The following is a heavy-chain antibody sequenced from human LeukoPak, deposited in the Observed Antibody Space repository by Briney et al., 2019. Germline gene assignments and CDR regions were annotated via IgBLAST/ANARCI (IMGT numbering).Heavy chain of an antibody. V-gene: IGHV3-23*01. Sequence: GGSLRLSCTASGFTFSSFAMNWVRQAPGKGLEWVSSVTGGGVSAYYTDSVKDRFTISRDNSKNTLYLQMNGLRVEDTAIYYCARATGYDILTGYYYFDSWGQGALVTVSS. D-gene: IGHD3-9*01. J-gene: IGHJ4*02. CDR3: ARATGYDILTGYYYFDS. CDR2: VTGGGVSA. CDR1: GFTFSSFA.